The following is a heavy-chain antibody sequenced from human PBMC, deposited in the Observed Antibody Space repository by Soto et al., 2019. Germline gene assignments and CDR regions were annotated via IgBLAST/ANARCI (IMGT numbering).Heavy chain of an antibody. J-gene: IGHJ4*01. CDR3: AADLPGHGGGYEFDY. CDR2: IKSKNDGGTT. Sequence: GGSLRLSCAASGFTFITAWMNWVRQAPGKGLEWVGRIKSKNDGGTTDYAAPVKGRFTISRDDSKSTVYLQMNSLRTEDTALYYCAADLPGHGGGYEFDYWGQGTPVTVSS. CDR1: GFTFITAW. V-gene: IGHV3-15*07. D-gene: IGHD2-15*01.